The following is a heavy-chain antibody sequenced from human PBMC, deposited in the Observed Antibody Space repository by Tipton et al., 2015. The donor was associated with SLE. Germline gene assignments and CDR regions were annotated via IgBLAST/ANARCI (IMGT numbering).Heavy chain of an antibody. CDR1: GGSFSGYY. CDR2: INHSGST. Sequence: TLSLTCAVYGGSFSGYYWSWIRQPPGKGLEWIGEINHSGSTNYNPSLKSRVTISVDTSKNQFSLKLSSVTAADTAVYYCARLTGYSSGWYCDYWGQGTLVTVS. V-gene: IGHV4-34*01. J-gene: IGHJ4*02. CDR3: ARLTGYSSGWYCDY. D-gene: IGHD6-19*01.